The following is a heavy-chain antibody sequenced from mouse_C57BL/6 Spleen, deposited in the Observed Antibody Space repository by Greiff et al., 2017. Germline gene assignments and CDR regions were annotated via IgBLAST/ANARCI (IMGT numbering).Heavy chain of an antibody. Sequence: EVKLVESGGDLVKPGGSLKLSCAASGFTFSSYGMSWVRQTPDKRLEWVATISSGGSYTYYPDSVKGRFTISRDNAKNTLYLQMSSLKSEDTAMYYCARGEGREGYFDYWGQGTTRTVSS. D-gene: IGHD3-3*01. CDR2: ISSGGSYT. CDR3: ARGEGREGYFDY. V-gene: IGHV5-6*01. CDR1: GFTFSSYG. J-gene: IGHJ2*01.